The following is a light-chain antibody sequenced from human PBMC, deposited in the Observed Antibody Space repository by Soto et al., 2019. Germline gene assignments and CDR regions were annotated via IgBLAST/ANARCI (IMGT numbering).Light chain of an antibody. J-gene: IGLJ2*01. CDR2: EDD. CDR1: GGSIATNY. V-gene: IGLV6-57*02. Sequence: NFMLTQPHSVSESPGKTVTISCTGSGGSIATNYVQWHQQRPGSAPTTVIYEDDKRPSGVPDRFSGSIDRSSNSASLIISGLKTEDGADYYRQSQESTKVVFGRGTKLTVL. CDR3: QSQESTKVV.